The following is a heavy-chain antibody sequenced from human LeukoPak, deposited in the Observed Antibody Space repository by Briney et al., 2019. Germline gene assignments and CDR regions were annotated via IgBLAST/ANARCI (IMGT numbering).Heavy chain of an antibody. CDR1: GYTFTGYY. V-gene: IGHV1-2*02. CDR3: AREGAGDRNYYYYMDV. CDR2: INPNSGGT. Sequence: ASVKVSCKASGYTFTGYYMHWVRQAPGQGLEWMGWINPNSGGTNYAQKFQGRVTMTRDTSISTAYMELSRLRSEDTAVYYCAREGAGDRNYYYYMDVWGKGTTVTVSS. J-gene: IGHJ6*03. D-gene: IGHD1-26*01.